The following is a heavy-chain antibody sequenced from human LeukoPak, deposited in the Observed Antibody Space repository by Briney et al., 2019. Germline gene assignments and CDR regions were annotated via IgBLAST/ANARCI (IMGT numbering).Heavy chain of an antibody. CDR3: ARTGYSSGWYGSFDI. Sequence: GESLKISCKGSGYSFTNYWIGWVRQMSGKGPEWMGIIDPGDSDTRYSPSFQGQVTISADKSIITAYLQWSSLKASDTAMYYCARTGYSSGWYGSFDIWGQGTLVTVSS. V-gene: IGHV5-51*01. CDR2: IDPGDSDT. J-gene: IGHJ3*02. CDR1: GYSFTNYW. D-gene: IGHD6-19*01.